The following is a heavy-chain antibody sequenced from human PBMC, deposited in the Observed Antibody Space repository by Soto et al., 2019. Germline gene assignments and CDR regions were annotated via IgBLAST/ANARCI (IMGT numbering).Heavy chain of an antibody. CDR3: ARRARAYYYYYYMDV. CDR2: INHSGST. Sequence: PSETLSLTCAVYGGSFSGYYWSWIRQPPGKGLEWIGEINHSGSTNYNPSLKSRVTISVDTSKNQFSLKLSSVTAADTAVYYCARRARAYYYYYYMDVWGKGTTITVSS. J-gene: IGHJ6*03. CDR1: GGSFSGYY. V-gene: IGHV4-34*01.